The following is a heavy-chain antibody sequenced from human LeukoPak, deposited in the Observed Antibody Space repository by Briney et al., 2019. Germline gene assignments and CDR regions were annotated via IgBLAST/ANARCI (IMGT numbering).Heavy chain of an antibody. V-gene: IGHV1-2*02. D-gene: IGHD2/OR15-2a*01. J-gene: IGHJ4*02. CDR3: AIKRIRGNPFDY. CDR2: FHPSSGGA. CDR1: AYTFTDYY. Sequence: ASVEVSCKASAYTFTDYYVHWVRQAPGQGLAWMGWFHPSSGGAGYAPRFQGRVIMTSDTSISTAYMHLTRLRSDDTALYYCAIKRIRGNPFDYWGQGTLITVSS.